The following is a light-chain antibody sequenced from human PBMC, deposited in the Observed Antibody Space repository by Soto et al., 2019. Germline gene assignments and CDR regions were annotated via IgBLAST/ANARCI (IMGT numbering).Light chain of an antibody. CDR1: QSVSNNY. Sequence: EIVLTQSPGTLSLSPGERTTLSCRASQSVSNNYLAWYQQRPGQAPSLLIYEASSRATGVPARFIGSGSGTDFTLTISSLEPEDFAIYYCQKRGNWPHXGQGTRLRL. CDR3: QKRGNWPH. V-gene: IGKV3-11*01. CDR2: EAS. J-gene: IGKJ5*01.